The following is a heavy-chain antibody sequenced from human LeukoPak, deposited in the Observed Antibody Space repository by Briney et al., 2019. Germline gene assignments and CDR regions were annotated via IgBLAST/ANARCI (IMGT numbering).Heavy chain of an antibody. CDR1: GGSISSSSYY. V-gene: IGHV4-39*01. D-gene: IGHD3-9*01. CDR3: FKHKPEYDILTGYSSYWFDP. CDR2: IYYSGST. Sequence: SETLSLTCTVSGGSISSSSYYWGWIRQPPGKGLEWIGSIYYSGSTYYNPSLKSRVTISVDTSKNQFSLKLSSVTAADTAVYFCFKHKPEYDILTGYSSYWFDPWGQGTLVTVSS. J-gene: IGHJ5*02.